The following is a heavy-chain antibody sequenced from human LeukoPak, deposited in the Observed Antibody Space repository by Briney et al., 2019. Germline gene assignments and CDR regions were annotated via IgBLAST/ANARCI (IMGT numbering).Heavy chain of an antibody. V-gene: IGHV1-18*01. J-gene: IGHJ4*02. CDR1: GYTFTSFG. Sequence: GASVKVSCKASGYTFTSFGISWVRQAPGQGLEWMGWISTYNGNTDYAQKLQGRVTMTTDTSTSRVYMDLRSLRSDGTAVYYCARDRAGSAWYTTFDYWGQGTLVTVSS. CDR3: ARDRAGSAWYTTFDY. CDR2: ISTYNGNT. D-gene: IGHD6-19*01.